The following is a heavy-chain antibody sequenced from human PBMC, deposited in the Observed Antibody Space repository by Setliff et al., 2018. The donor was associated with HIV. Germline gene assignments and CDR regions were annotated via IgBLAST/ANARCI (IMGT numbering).Heavy chain of an antibody. D-gene: IGHD3-3*01. CDR1: AYTFSSYW. J-gene: IGHJ4*02. V-gene: IGHV5-51*01. CDR3: ARLSKYYDFWTPNY. CDR2: IWPDDSDT. Sequence: GESLKISCKGSAYTFSSYWIAWVRQVPGKGLEWVGLIWPDDSDTIYNPSFQGQVTLSADKSITTVYLQFNSLEAPDTAIYYCARLSKYYDFWTPNYWGQGTLVTVSS.